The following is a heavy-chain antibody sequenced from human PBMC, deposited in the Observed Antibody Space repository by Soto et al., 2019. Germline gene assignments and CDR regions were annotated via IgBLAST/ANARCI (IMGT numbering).Heavy chain of an antibody. CDR1: GFTFSSYA. D-gene: IGHD3-10*01. V-gene: IGHV3-23*01. CDR3: AKDMGSGYYYYYGMDV. J-gene: IGHJ6*02. CDR2: ISGSGGST. Sequence: EVQLLESGGGLVQPGGSLRLSCAASGFTFSSYAMSWVRQAPGKGLEWVSAISGSGGSTYYADSVKGRFTISRDNSKNTLYLQMNSLRAEDRAVYYCAKDMGSGYYYYYGMDVWGQGSTVTVS.